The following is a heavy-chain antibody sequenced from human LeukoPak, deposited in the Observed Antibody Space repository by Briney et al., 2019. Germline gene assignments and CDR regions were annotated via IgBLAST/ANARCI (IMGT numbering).Heavy chain of an antibody. CDR1: SGSFSSTNYY. D-gene: IGHD1-26*01. CDR3: ARGNFFGARGRSYYAFHI. CDR2: VYYSGST. Sequence: PSETLSLTCTVSSGSFSSTNYYWGWIRQPPGKGLEWIGSVYYSGSTYYNPSLKSRLTVSVDTARKQFSLKLNSVAAADTAVYYCARGNFFGARGRSYYAFHIWGQGTMVTVSS. V-gene: IGHV4-39*01. J-gene: IGHJ3*02.